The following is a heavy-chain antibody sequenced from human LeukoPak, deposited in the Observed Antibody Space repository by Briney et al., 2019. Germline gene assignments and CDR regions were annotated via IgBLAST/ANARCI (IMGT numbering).Heavy chain of an antibody. V-gene: IGHV4-59*08. D-gene: IGHD6-19*01. J-gene: IGHJ4*02. Sequence: SETLSLTCTISGGSISTYYWSWIRQPPGKGLEWIGYVYHSGSTNYNPSLKGRVTISVDTSKKQFSLRLSSVTAADTAVYYCARHTYNSGWYYFDYWGQGTLVTVSS. CDR1: GGSISTYY. CDR2: VYHSGST. CDR3: ARHTYNSGWYYFDY.